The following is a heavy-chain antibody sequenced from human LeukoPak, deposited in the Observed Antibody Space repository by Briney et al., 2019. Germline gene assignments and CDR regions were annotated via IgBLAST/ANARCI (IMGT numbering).Heavy chain of an antibody. J-gene: IGHJ4*02. CDR2: ISWNSGSI. D-gene: IGHD2-21*02. Sequence: PGGSLRLSCAASGFTFDDYAMHWVRQAPGKGLEWVSGISWNSGSIGYADSVKGRFTISRDNAKNSLYLQMNSLRAEDTAVYYCARDQTYCGGDCYSNFDYWGQGTLVTVSS. V-gene: IGHV3-9*01. CDR1: GFTFDDYA. CDR3: ARDQTYCGGDCYSNFDY.